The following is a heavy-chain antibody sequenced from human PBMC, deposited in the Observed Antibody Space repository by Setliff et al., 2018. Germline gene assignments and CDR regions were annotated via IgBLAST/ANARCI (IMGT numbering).Heavy chain of an antibody. CDR1: GYTFAKYG. CDR2: ISGYNGYT. Sequence: ASVKVSCKAFGYTFAKYGTSWVRQAPGQGLEWMGWISGYNGYTVYAQKLQGRVTLTADTSTTTAYLELASLRDDDTAVYYCVRGPGPSVVVAIPFDHWGQGSLVTVS. D-gene: IGHD5-12*01. J-gene: IGHJ4*02. CDR3: VRGPGPSVVVAIPFDH. V-gene: IGHV1-18*01.